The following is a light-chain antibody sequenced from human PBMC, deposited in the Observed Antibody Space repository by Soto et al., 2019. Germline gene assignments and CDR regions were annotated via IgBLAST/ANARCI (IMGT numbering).Light chain of an antibody. CDR1: QSISDS. V-gene: IGKV1-5*03. J-gene: IGKJ1*01. CDR2: EAS. Sequence: DLQLTQSPSFLSASVGDRVTITCRASQSISDSLAWYQQKPGKAPKLLIYEASSLKSGVPSRFSGSRSGTEYTLTISSLQPDDFATYYCQQYNGYWTFGQGTKVEIK. CDR3: QQYNGYWT.